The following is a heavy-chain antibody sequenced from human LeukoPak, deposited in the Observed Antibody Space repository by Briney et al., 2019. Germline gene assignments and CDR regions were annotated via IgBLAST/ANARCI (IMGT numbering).Heavy chain of an antibody. CDR3: AKTNYDFWSGSMYYFDY. J-gene: IGHJ4*02. Sequence: ASVKVSCMASGYTFTSYDINWVRQATGQGLEWMGWMNPNSGNTGYAQKFQGRVTMTRNTSISTAYMELSSLRSEDTAVYYCAKTNYDFWSGSMYYFDYWGQGTLVTVSS. CDR1: GYTFTSYD. CDR2: MNPNSGNT. V-gene: IGHV1-8*01. D-gene: IGHD3-3*01.